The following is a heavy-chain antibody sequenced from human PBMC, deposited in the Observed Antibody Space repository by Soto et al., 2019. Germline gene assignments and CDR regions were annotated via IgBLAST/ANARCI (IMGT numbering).Heavy chain of an antibody. D-gene: IGHD3-10*01. V-gene: IGHV4-34*01. CDR2: INHSGST. CDR1: GGSFSGYY. Sequence: SETLSLTCAVYGGSFSGYYWSWIRQPPGKGLEWIGEINHSGSTNYNPSLKSRVTISVDTSKNQFSLKLSSVTAADTAVYYCARVLSRRITMVRGVSDVWGKGTTVTVSS. J-gene: IGHJ6*04. CDR3: ARVLSRRITMVRGVSDV.